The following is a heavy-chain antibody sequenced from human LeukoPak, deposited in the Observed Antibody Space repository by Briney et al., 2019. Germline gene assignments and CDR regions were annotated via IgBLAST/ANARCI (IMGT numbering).Heavy chain of an antibody. D-gene: IGHD5-18*01. V-gene: IGHV3-21*01. CDR3: ARGDLDTAMVRRYYFDY. CDR1: GFTFSSYS. CDR2: ISSSSSYI. Sequence: KTGGSLRLSCAASGFTFSSYSMNWVRQAPGKGLEWVSSISSSSSYIYYADSVKGRFTISRDNAKNSLYLQMNSLRAEDTAVYYCARGDLDTAMVRRYYFDYWGQGTLVTVSS. J-gene: IGHJ4*02.